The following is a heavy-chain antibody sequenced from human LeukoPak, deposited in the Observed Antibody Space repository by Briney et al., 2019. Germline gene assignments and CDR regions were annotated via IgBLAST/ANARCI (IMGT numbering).Heavy chain of an antibody. Sequence: GASVKLSCKASGGTFSSYAISWVRQAPGPGLEWMGRIIPIFGIPNYAQKFQGRVTITADKSTTTAYMELSSLRSEDTAVYYCARSPTGRSWFDPWGQGTLVTVSS. V-gene: IGHV1-69*04. D-gene: IGHD1-1*01. CDR1: GGTFSSYA. CDR2: IIPIFGIP. CDR3: ARSPTGRSWFDP. J-gene: IGHJ5*02.